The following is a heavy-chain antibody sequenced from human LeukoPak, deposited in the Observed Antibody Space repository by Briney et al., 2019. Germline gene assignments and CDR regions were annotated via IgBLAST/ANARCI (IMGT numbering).Heavy chain of an antibody. D-gene: IGHD6-13*01. CDR3: ARDGRAAAEMDYYYYMDV. V-gene: IGHV1-69*04. J-gene: IGHJ6*03. CDR1: GGTFSSYA. Sequence: ASVKVSCKASGGTFSSYAISWVRQAPGQGLEWMGRIIPILGIANYAQKFQGRVTITADKSASTAYMELSSLRSEDTAVYYCARDGRAAAEMDYYYYMDVWGKGTTVTVSS. CDR2: IIPILGIA.